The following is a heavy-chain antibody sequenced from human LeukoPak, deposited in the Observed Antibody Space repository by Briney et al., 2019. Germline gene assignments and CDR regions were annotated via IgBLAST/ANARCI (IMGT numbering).Heavy chain of an antibody. CDR2: INHSGST. V-gene: IGHV4-34*01. Sequence: SETLSLTCAVYGGSFSGYYWSWIRQPPGKGLEWIGEINHSGSTNYNPSLKSRVTISVDTSKNQFSLKVNSVTAADTVVYYCARRGYTYGWGWFDPWGQGTLVTVSS. CDR3: ARRGYTYGWGWFDP. J-gene: IGHJ5*02. D-gene: IGHD5-18*01. CDR1: GGSFSGYY.